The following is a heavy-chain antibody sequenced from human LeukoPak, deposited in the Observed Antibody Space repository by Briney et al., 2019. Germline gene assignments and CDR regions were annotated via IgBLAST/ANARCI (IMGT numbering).Heavy chain of an antibody. Sequence: SETLSLSCTVSGGSLSSGGNYWGWIRQHPGKGLEWSGYVYYSGTNYYNTSLKSRATISVTTSKNQFTLKLSSGTAADTAEYYCARASLYYDSLDAFDIWGERTMVTVSS. CDR1: GGSLSSGGNY. D-gene: IGHD3-22*01. CDR3: ARASLYYDSLDAFDI. J-gene: IGHJ3*02. V-gene: IGHV4-31*03. CDR2: VYYSGTN.